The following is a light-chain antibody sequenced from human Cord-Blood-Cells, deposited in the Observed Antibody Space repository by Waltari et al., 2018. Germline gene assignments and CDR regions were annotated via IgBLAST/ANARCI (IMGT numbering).Light chain of an antibody. Sequence: QSVLTQPPSASGTPGPRVTISCSGSSSHIGRNTVNWYQQPPGTAPKLLIYSNNQRPSGVPDRFSGSKSGTSASLAISGLQSEDEADYYCAAWDDSLNGVVFGGGTKLTVL. J-gene: IGLJ2*01. CDR2: SNN. CDR3: AAWDDSLNGVV. V-gene: IGLV1-44*01. CDR1: SSHIGRNT.